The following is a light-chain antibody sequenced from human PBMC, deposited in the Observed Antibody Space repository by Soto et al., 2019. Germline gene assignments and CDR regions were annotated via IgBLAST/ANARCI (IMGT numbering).Light chain of an antibody. Sequence: QSALTQPPSASGSPGQSVAISCTGTSTDFGAYNSVSWYQQHPGKAPKLIIYEVTKRPSGVPDRVSGSKSGHTASLTVSGLQAEDEADYCRSSYAGTNNWVFGVGTKLTVL. V-gene: IGLV2-8*01. CDR2: EVT. J-gene: IGLJ3*02. CDR1: STDFGAYNS. CDR3: SSYAGTNNWV.